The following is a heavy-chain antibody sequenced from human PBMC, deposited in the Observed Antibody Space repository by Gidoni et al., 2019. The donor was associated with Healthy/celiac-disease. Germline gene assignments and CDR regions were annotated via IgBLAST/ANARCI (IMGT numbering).Heavy chain of an antibody. V-gene: IGHV3-30-3*01. CDR3: ARDPVGYTGTTVNWFDP. CDR1: GLTFSRCA. D-gene: IGHD1-1*01. CDR2: ISYDGSNK. J-gene: IGHJ5*02. Sequence: QVQLVESGGGVVHPGRSLRLSCASSGLTFSRCAMHWVRQAPGKGLEWVAVISYDGSNKYYADSVKGRFTISRDNSKNTLYLQMNSLRAEDTAVYYCARDPVGYTGTTVNWFDPWGQGTLVTVSS.